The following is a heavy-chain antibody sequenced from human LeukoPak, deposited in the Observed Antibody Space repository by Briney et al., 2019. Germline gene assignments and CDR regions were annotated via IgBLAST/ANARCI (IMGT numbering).Heavy chain of an antibody. CDR3: ARSSFGYEILTGYYPRVLDN. Sequence: SETLSLTCTVSGGSIRTFYWNWIRQTPGKGLEWIGYVFDSGNTNYSPSLASRVIISLDTPKNQFSLKLNSVTAADTAVYYCARSSFGYEILTGYYPRVLDNWGQGKLVTVSS. V-gene: IGHV4-59*01. CDR1: GGSIRTFY. D-gene: IGHD3-9*01. J-gene: IGHJ4*02. CDR2: VFDSGNT.